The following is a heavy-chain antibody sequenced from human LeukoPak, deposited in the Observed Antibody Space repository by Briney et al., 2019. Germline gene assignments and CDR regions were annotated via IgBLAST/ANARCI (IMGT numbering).Heavy chain of an antibody. Sequence: AGGSLRLSCAASGFTFSSYGMHWVRQAPGKGLEWVAVIWYDGSNKYYADSVEGRFTISRDNSKNTLYLQMNSLRAEDTAVYYCARDGQQWLVFDYYYGMDVWGKGTTVTVSS. CDR1: GFTFSSYG. CDR3: ARDGQQWLVFDYYYGMDV. D-gene: IGHD6-19*01. J-gene: IGHJ6*04. V-gene: IGHV3-33*01. CDR2: IWYDGSNK.